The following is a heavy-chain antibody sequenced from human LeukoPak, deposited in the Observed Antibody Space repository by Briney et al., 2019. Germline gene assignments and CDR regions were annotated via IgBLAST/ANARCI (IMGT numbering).Heavy chain of an antibody. CDR3: ARDQLYCSGGYCYKDY. J-gene: IGHJ4*02. D-gene: IGHD2-15*01. CDR1: GFTFSSYA. CDR2: ISGSGGST. V-gene: IGHV3-23*01. Sequence: QSGGSLRLSCAASGFTFSSYAMSWVRQAPGKGLEWVSAISGSGGSTYSADSVKGRFTISRDNAKNMLYLQLNSLRVEDTAVYYCARDQLYCSGGYCYKDYWGQGTLVTVSS.